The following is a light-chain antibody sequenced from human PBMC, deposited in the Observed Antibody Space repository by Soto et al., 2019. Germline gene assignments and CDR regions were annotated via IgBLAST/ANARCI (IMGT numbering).Light chain of an antibody. CDR3: SCYTSSSTYV. Sequence: QSALTQPASVSGSPGQSITISCTGTSSDVGGYNYVSWYQQHPGKAPKLMIYDVTNRPSGVSNRFSGSKSGNTASLTIAGLQAEDEADYYCSCYTSSSTYVFGTGTKLTVL. J-gene: IGLJ1*01. CDR1: SSDVGGYNY. CDR2: DVT. V-gene: IGLV2-14*01.